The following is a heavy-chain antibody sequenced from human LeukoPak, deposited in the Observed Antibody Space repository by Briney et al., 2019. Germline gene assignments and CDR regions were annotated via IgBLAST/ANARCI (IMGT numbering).Heavy chain of an antibody. V-gene: IGHV3-30*14. CDR2: ISYDGSNK. D-gene: IGHD2-2*01. Sequence: PGGSLRLSCAASGFTFSSYAMHWVRQAPGKGLEWVAVISYDGSNKYYADSVKGRFTISGDNSKNTLYLQMNSLRAEDTAVYYCASTHLGYCSSASCQNDYWGQGTLVTVSS. CDR1: GFTFSSYA. CDR3: ASTHLGYCSSASCQNDY. J-gene: IGHJ4*02.